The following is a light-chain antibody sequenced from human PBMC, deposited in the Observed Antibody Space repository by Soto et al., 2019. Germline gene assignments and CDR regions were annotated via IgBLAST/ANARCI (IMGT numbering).Light chain of an antibody. Sequence: DIQMTQSPSSLSASVGDRVTITCQASRDIYNYLNWYQQKPGKPPKLLIYDASNLETGVPSRFSGGGSGTDFSFTISSLQPEDFAIHYCQQHDNLPLTFGGGTRVDIK. J-gene: IGKJ4*01. CDR3: QQHDNLPLT. CDR2: DAS. V-gene: IGKV1-33*01. CDR1: RDIYNY.